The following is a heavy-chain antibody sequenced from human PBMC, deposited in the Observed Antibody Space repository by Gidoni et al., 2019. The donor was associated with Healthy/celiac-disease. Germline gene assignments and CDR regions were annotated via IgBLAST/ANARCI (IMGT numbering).Heavy chain of an antibody. D-gene: IGHD6-6*01. J-gene: IGHJ4*02. CDR2: ISSNGGST. CDR1: GCTFSSYS. Sequence: EVPLVESGGGLVQPGGSLRLSCSASGCTFSSYSMHWVRQAPGKGLEYVSAISSNGGSTYYSDSVKGRFTISRDNSKNTLYLQMSSLRAEDTAVYYCVKAPLYSSSSNWGQGTLVTVSS. V-gene: IGHV3-64D*06. CDR3: VKAPLYSSSSN.